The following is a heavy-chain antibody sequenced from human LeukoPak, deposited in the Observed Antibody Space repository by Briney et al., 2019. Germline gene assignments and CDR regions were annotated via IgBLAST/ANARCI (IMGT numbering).Heavy chain of an antibody. V-gene: IGHV4-39*01. CDR1: GDSISTRSYY. Sequence: PSETLSLTCSVSGDSISTRSYYWGWIRQPPGKGLEWIGTIYYSGSTYYNPSLTSRVTISVDTSKNQFSLKLSSVTAADTAVYYCARHKDYYYSYMDVWGKGTTVTISS. CDR3: ARHKDYYYSYMDV. CDR2: IYYSGST. J-gene: IGHJ6*03.